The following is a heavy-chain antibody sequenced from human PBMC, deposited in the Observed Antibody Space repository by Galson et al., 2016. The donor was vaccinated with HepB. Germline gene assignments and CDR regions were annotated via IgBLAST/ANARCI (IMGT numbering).Heavy chain of an antibody. V-gene: IGHV3-23*01. CDR3: ARDRATYDSSGYWFDY. D-gene: IGHD3-22*01. J-gene: IGHJ4*02. CDR1: GFTFDNHA. Sequence: SLRLSCAVSGFTFDNHAMSWVRQAPGKGLEWVSGVSGSGGITYYADSVKGRFTISRDNSKNVLYLHMSSLRAEDTAVYYCARDRATYDSSGYWFDYWGQGTLVTVSS. CDR2: VSGSGGIT.